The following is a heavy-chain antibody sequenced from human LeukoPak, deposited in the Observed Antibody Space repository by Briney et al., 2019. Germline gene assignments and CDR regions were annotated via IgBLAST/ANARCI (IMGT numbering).Heavy chain of an antibody. CDR1: GGSISSYY. CDR2: IYYSGST. D-gene: IGHD3-22*01. V-gene: IGHV4-59*08. CDR3: ARGYDSSGYPTFDY. Sequence: PETLSLTCTVSGGSISSYYWSWIRQPPGKGLEWIGYIYYSGSTNYNPSLKSRVTISVDTSKNQFSLKLSSVTAADTAVYYCARGYDSSGYPTFDYWGQGTLVTVSS. J-gene: IGHJ4*02.